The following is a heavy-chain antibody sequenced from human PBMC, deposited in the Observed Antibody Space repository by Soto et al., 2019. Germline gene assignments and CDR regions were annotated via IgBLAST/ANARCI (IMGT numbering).Heavy chain of an antibody. D-gene: IGHD3-10*01. CDR1: GVSFNNNG. J-gene: IGHJ6*02. V-gene: IGHV1-69*01. CDR2: VSPPFRTS. Sequence: QVQLVQSGAEVKKPGSSVKVSCKTSGVSFNNNGIGWVRQAPGHGLEWMGGVSPPFRTSNYARKFQGRISITADASTSTVNMELSRLTSEDTAQYYCARVLYYGSGSYSRYGVDVWGQGTTVTVSS. CDR3: ARVLYYGSGSYSRYGVDV.